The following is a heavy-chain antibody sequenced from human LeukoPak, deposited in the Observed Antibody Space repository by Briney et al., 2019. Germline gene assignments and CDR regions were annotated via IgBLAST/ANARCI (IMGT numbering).Heavy chain of an antibody. CDR2: ISGFNGNT. CDR3: ARDVGWELLHRARFDY. J-gene: IGHJ4*02. Sequence: ASVKVSCKASGYTFSNYGISWVRQAPGQGLEWMGWISGFNGNTNYAQKFQGRVTMTTDTSTNTAYMELRSLRSDDTAVYYCARDVGWELLHRARFDYWGQGTLVTVSS. CDR1: GYTFSNYG. D-gene: IGHD1-26*01. V-gene: IGHV1-18*01.